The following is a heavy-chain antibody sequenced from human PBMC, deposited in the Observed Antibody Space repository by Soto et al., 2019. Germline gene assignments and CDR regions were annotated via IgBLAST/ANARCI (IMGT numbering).Heavy chain of an antibody. Sequence: QVQLVQSGAEVKKPGPSVKVSCKPSGGTFSSYRINWVRQAPGQGLEWGGGIVPIYRTPDYAQKFQGRVTITADESARTSYMELRSLKSQDTAVYYCVRDSGATLSSSWGQGTLVTVSS. CDR1: GGTFSSYR. V-gene: IGHV1-69*12. D-gene: IGHD6-13*01. CDR3: VRDSGATLSSS. J-gene: IGHJ4*02. CDR2: IVPIYRTP.